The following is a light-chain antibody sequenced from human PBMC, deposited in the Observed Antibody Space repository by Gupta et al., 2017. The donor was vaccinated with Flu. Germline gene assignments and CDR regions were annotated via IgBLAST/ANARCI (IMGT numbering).Light chain of an antibody. Sequence: TLSLSPGERAILSCRASESLGINELGWFQQKPGQPPRLLIFGASNRATGIPDRFSGSASGTDFTLTIGRREPEDFAVYYGQQYGSSYPNTFGQGTKVEIK. CDR2: GAS. V-gene: IGKV3-20*01. CDR3: QQYGSSYPNT. CDR1: ESLGINE. J-gene: IGKJ2*01.